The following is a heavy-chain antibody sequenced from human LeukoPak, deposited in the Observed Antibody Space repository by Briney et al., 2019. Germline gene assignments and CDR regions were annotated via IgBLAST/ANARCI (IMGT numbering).Heavy chain of an antibody. CDR3: ARGWDERLAIFGVRPWWFDP. Sequence: EASVTVSCKASGGTFSSYAISWVRQAPGQGLEWMGGIIPIFGTANYAQKFQGRVTITADESTSTAYMELSSLRSEDTAVYYCARGWDERLAIFGVRPWWFDPGGQGPLVTVSS. D-gene: IGHD3-3*01. V-gene: IGHV1-69*13. J-gene: IGHJ5*02. CDR2: IIPIFGTA. CDR1: GGTFSSYA.